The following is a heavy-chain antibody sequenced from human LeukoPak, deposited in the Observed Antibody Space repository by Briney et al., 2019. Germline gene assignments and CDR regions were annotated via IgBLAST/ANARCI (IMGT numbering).Heavy chain of an antibody. Sequence: SVKVSCKASGGTFSSYAISWVRQAPGQGLEWMGRIIPIFGTANYAQKFQGRVTITTDESTSTAYMELSSLRSEDTAVYNCERDLGDSYYYDSSGPSGVWYFDYWGQGTLVTVSS. D-gene: IGHD3-22*01. V-gene: IGHV1-69*05. CDR2: IIPIFGTA. J-gene: IGHJ4*02. CDR3: ERDLGDSYYYDSSGPSGVWYFDY. CDR1: GGTFSSYA.